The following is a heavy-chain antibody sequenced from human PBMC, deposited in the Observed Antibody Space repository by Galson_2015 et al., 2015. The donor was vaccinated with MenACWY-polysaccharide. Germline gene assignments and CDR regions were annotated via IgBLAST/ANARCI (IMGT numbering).Heavy chain of an antibody. CDR1: GFTFSSYA. CDR3: ARSYCDRTTCYGMDV. J-gene: IGHJ6*02. CDR2: ISYNGNNI. V-gene: IGHV3-30-3*01. D-gene: IGHD2-21*01. Sequence: LRLSCAASGFTFSSYAMHWVRQAPGKGLEWVAVISYNGNNIYYADSEEGRFTISRDNFKSTLYLQMNSLRPEGTGVYYCARSYCDRTTCYGMDVWGQGTMVTVSS.